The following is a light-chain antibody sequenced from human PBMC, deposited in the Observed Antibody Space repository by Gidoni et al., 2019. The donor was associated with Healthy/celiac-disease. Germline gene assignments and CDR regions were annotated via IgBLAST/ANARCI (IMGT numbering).Light chain of an antibody. V-gene: IGLV2-23*01. CDR2: EGS. CDR1: SSDVGSYNL. CDR3: CSYAGSSIVV. J-gene: IGLJ2*01. Sequence: GSPGQSITISCTGTSSDVGSYNLVSWYQQHPGKAPKLMIYEGSKRPSGVSNRFSGSKSGNTASLTISGLQAEDEADYYCCSYAGSSIVVFGGGTKLTVL.